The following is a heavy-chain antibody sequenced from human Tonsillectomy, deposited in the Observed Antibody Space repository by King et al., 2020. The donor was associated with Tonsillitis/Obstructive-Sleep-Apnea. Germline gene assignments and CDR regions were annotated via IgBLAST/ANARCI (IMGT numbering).Heavy chain of an antibody. J-gene: IGHJ6*02. CDR2: ISYVGANK. D-gene: IGHD3-9*01. Sequence: VQLVESGGGVVQPGRSLRLSCAASGFTFSNYALHWVRQAPGKGLEWVAVISYVGANKYYADSVKGRFTISRDNSKNTVYLEMNSLTAEDTAVYYCARDLYYEIVTGYRTPHYYYGMDVWGQGTMVSVSS. CDR1: GFTFSNYA. V-gene: IGHV3-30-3*01. CDR3: ARDLYYEIVTGYRTPHYYYGMDV.